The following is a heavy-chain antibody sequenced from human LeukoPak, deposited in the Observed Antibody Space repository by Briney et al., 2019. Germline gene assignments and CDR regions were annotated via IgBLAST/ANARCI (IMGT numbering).Heavy chain of an antibody. Sequence: PSETLSLTCTVSGGSISTSRSYWGWIRQPPGKGLEWIGNIYYTGSTYYNPSLKSRVTISVDTYKNQFSLKLSSVTAADTAVYYCARRVDTVNSYVDCWGQGTLVTVSS. V-gene: IGHV4-39*01. D-gene: IGHD3-16*01. CDR3: ARRVDTVNSYVDC. CDR2: IYYTGST. J-gene: IGHJ4*02. CDR1: GGSISTSRSY.